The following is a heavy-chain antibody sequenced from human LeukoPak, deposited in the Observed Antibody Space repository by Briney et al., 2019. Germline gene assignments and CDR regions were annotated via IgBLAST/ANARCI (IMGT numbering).Heavy chain of an antibody. J-gene: IGHJ3*02. CDR3: AKTLGEFTSAFDI. CDR1: GFTFSSYA. V-gene: IGHV3-23*01. Sequence: PGGSLRLSCAASGFTFSSYAMSWVRQAPGKGLEWVSAIRGSGGITFYADSVKGRFTISRDNSKNTLYLQMNSLRAEDTAVYYCAKTLGEFTSAFDIWGQGTMVTVSS. CDR2: IRGSGGIT. D-gene: IGHD3-3*01.